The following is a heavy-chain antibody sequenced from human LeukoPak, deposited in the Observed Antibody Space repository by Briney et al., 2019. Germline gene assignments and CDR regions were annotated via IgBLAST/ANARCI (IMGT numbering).Heavy chain of an antibody. CDR2: IHSDGIST. CDR3: ARAYSERYGLGYYYMDV. D-gene: IGHD1-26*01. J-gene: IGHJ6*03. CDR1: GFTFSNTW. Sequence: GGSLRLSCAASGFTFSNTWMHWVRQAPGKGLVWVSRIHSDGISTTYADSVKGRFTISRDNAMKSLYLQMNSLRVEDTAVYYCARAYSERYGLGYYYMDVWGKGTTVTVSS. V-gene: IGHV3-74*03.